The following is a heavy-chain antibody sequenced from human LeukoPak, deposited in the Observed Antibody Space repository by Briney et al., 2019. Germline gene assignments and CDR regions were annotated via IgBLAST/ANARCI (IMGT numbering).Heavy chain of an antibody. V-gene: IGHV3-11*01. J-gene: IGHJ4*02. CDR3: ARAPGGRGYSYGFDY. CDR1: GFIFSDYD. D-gene: IGHD5-18*01. Sequence: GGSLRLSCEASGFIFSDYDMTWIRQAPGKGLEWVSYISSSGVTIYYTDSVKGRFTISRDNAKNSLYLQMNSLRGEDTAVYYCARAPGGRGYSYGFDYWGQGTLVTVSS. CDR2: ISSSGVTI.